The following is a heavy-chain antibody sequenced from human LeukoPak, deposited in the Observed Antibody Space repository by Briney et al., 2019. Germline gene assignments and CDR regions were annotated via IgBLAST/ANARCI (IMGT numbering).Heavy chain of an antibody. CDR3: ARGPYSSNWYVDY. J-gene: IGHJ4*02. V-gene: IGHV3-48*03. CDR1: GFTLSSYE. CDR2: ISRTGNSI. Sequence: PGGSLRLSCAASGFTLSSYEMNWVRLAPGKGLEWISYISRTGNSIYYADSVKGRFTISRDSAKSSLYLQMSSLRAEDTAVYYCARGPYSSNWYVDYWGQGTLVTVAS. D-gene: IGHD6-13*01.